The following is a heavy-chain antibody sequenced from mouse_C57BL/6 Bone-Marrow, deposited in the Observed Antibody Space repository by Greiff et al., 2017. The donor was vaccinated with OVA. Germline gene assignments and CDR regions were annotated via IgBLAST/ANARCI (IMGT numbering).Heavy chain of an antibody. J-gene: IGHJ3*01. CDR1: GYTFTSYW. D-gene: IGHD2-3*01. CDR3: APYDGYPFAY. V-gene: IGHV1-64*01. CDR2: IHPNSGST. Sequence: QVQLQQSGAELVKPGASVKLSCKASGYTFTSYWMHWVKQRPGQGLEWIGMIHPNSGSTNYNEKFKSKATLTVDKSSSTAYMQLSSLTSEDSAVYYCAPYDGYPFAYWGQGTLVTVSA.